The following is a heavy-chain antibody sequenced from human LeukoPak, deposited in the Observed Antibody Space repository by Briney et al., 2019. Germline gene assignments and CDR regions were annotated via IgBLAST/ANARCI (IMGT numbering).Heavy chain of an antibody. CDR1: GFTFSSNA. CDR2: IDGSGGST. Sequence: GGSLRLSCAASGFTFSSNAMTWVRQAPGKGLEWVSNIDGSGGSTNYADSVKGRFTISRDNSKNTLYLQMNSLRADDTAIYYWAKPDFSRGNYFDPWGQGTLVIVSS. D-gene: IGHD2-21*02. V-gene: IGHV3-23*01. J-gene: IGHJ5*02. CDR3: AKPDFSRGNYFDP.